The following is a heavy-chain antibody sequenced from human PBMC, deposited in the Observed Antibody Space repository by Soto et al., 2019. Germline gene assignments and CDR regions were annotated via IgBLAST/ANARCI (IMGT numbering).Heavy chain of an antibody. V-gene: IGHV1-3*04. Sequence: QVQLLQSGPEVKKPGASVKISCKASGYTFTSYPVHWVRQAPGQRLEWMGWIHIGNGYTKSSRNFNARVTITRDTSATTVYMELSSLRSEDTAVYYCARVQYSDDDFKLAFDIWGQGTMVTVSS. CDR2: IHIGNGYT. D-gene: IGHD5-12*01. J-gene: IGHJ3*02. CDR3: ARVQYSDDDFKLAFDI. CDR1: GYTFTSYP.